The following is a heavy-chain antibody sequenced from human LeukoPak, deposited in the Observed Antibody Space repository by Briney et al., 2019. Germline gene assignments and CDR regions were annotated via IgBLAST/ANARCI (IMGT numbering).Heavy chain of an antibody. D-gene: IGHD1-26*01. V-gene: IGHV3-21*01. CDR3: ARPYVYSGSYYAFDI. CDR1: GFTFSSYS. Sequence: GGSLRLSCAASGFTFSSYSMNWVRQAPGKGLEWVSSISSSSSYIYYADSVKGRFTISRDNAKNSLYLQMNSLRAEDTAVYYCARPYVYSGSYYAFDIWGQGTTVTVAS. J-gene: IGHJ3*02. CDR2: ISSSSSYI.